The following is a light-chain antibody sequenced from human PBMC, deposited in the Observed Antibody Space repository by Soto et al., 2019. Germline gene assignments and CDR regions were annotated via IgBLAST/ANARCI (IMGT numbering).Light chain of an antibody. CDR1: SGSVANNY. Sequence: NFMLTQPQSVSESPGKTVTISCTGSSGSVANNYVQWYQQRLGSVPTTVIYEDNRRPSGVPERFSGSVDSSSNSASLTISGLKPEDEADYYCQSYDSDNRGVFGGGTQLTVL. J-gene: IGLJ2*01. CDR2: EDN. CDR3: QSYDSDNRGV. V-gene: IGLV6-57*02.